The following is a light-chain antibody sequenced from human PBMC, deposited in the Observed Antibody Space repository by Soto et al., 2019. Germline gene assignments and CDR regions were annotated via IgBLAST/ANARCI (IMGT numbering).Light chain of an antibody. CDR3: HQYDNLLFT. V-gene: IGKV1-33*01. CDR1: QDISNY. CDR2: DAS. Sequence: DIQMTQSPSSLSASVGDRVTITCQASQDISNYLNWYQQKPGKAPKLLIYDASNLETGVPSRFSGSGSGTDFTFTISSLQPEDIATYYCHQYDNLLFTLGPGTKVDIK. J-gene: IGKJ3*01.